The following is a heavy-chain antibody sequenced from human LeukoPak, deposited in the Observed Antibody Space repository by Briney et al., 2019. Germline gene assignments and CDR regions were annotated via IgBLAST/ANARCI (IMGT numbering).Heavy chain of an antibody. J-gene: IGHJ4*02. CDR3: AKLGRNYFDY. D-gene: IGHD3-10*01. V-gene: IGHV3-33*03. Sequence: GRSLRLSCAASGFAFSSHGMVWVRQAPGKGLEWVAVIWYDGSKKYYTDSVEGRFTISRDNAKNSLYLQMNSLRAEDTAVYYCAKLGRNYFDYWGQGTLVTVSS. CDR1: GFAFSSHG. CDR2: IWYDGSKK.